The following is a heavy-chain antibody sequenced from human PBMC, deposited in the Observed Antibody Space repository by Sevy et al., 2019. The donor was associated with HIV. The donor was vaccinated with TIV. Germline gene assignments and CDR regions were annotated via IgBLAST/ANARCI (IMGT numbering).Heavy chain of an antibody. J-gene: IGHJ4*02. CDR2: IWYDGTMK. Sequence: GGSLRLSCAASGFTFSSYVMHWVRQAPGKGLEWVALIWYDGTMKYYADSVKGGFSSSRDNSKNTQFLQMNSLTPEDTAVYYCARGGGYCGGDCYSIDYWGQGALVTVSS. D-gene: IGHD2-21*02. CDR1: GFTFSSYV. V-gene: IGHV3-33*08. CDR3: ARGGGYCGGDCYSIDY.